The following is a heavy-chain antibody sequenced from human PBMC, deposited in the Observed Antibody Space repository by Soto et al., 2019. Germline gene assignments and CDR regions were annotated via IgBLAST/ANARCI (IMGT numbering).Heavy chain of an antibody. Sequence: GGSLRLSCAASGFTFSNAWMNWVRQAPGKGLEWVGRIKSKTDGGTTDYAAPVKGRFTISRDDSKNTLYLQMNSLKTEDTAVYYCTTDVLARGYSGYDPPLGWWGQGTLVTVSS. CDR2: IKSKTDGGTT. D-gene: IGHD5-12*01. CDR1: GFTFSNAW. V-gene: IGHV3-15*07. CDR3: TTDVLARGYSGYDPPLGW. J-gene: IGHJ4*02.